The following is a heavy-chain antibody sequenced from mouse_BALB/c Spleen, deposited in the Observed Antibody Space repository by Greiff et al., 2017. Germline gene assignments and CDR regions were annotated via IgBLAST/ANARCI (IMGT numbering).Heavy chain of an antibody. Sequence: EVKLQESGGDLVKPGGSLKLSCAASGFTFSSYGMSWVRQTPDKRLEWVATISSGGSYTYYPDSVKGRFTISRDNAKNTLYLQMSSLKSEDTAMYYCARSYYRYDGYFDYWGQGTTLTVSS. CDR3: ARSYYRYDGYFDY. V-gene: IGHV5-6*01. CDR1: GFTFSSYG. J-gene: IGHJ2*01. CDR2: ISSGGSYT. D-gene: IGHD2-14*01.